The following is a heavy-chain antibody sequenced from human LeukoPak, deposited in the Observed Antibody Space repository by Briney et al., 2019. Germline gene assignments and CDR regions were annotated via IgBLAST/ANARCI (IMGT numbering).Heavy chain of an antibody. V-gene: IGHV3-53*01. J-gene: IGHJ4*02. D-gene: IGHD3-22*01. CDR2: LYTGGGT. CDR1: GFTFSSYW. Sequence: TGGSLRLSCAASGFTFSSYWMNWVRQAPGKGLEWVSVLYTGGGTDHADSVKGRFTISRDNSKNTLSLQMNSLRVEDTAIYYCTRSGYRHPYHFDSWGQGTLVTVSS. CDR3: TRSGYRHPYHFDS.